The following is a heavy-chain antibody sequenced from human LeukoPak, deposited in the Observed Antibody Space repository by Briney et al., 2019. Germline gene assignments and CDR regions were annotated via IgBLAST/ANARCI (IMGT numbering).Heavy chain of an antibody. Sequence: SETLSLTCTVSGGSISSSSYYWGWIRQPPGTGLEWLGSIYYSGSTYYNPSLKSRVTISVDTSKNQFSLKLSSVTAADTAVYYCARGAPFDGSYYFDYWGQGTLVTVSS. CDR2: IYYSGST. CDR3: ARGAPFDGSYYFDY. J-gene: IGHJ4*02. CDR1: GGSISSSSYY. V-gene: IGHV4-39*01. D-gene: IGHD1-26*01.